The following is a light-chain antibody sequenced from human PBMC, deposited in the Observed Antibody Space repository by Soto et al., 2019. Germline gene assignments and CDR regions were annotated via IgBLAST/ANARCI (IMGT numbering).Light chain of an antibody. CDR1: RSISDW. Sequence: DIQMTQSPSTLSPSVGDRVTITCRASRSISDWLAWYQQKPGKAPKLLIFDASSLKSGVPSRFSGSGSGAEFPLTISGLQPADVATCYCLQYSSHSWTFGQGTKVEI. CDR2: DAS. J-gene: IGKJ1*01. CDR3: LQYSSHSWT. V-gene: IGKV1-5*01.